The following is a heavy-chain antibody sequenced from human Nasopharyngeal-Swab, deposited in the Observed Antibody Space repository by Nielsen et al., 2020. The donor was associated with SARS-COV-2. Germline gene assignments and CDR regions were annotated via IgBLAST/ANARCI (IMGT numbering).Heavy chain of an antibody. Sequence: GEPLKISCAASGFTFSSCEMNWVRQAPGKGLEWVAVISYDGSNKYYADSVKGRFTISRDNSKNTLYLQMNSLRAEDTAVYYCAKWDPFSGGYSSSWYPVGGFDYWGQGTLVTVSS. V-gene: IGHV3-30*18. J-gene: IGHJ4*02. D-gene: IGHD6-13*01. CDR3: AKWDPFSGGYSSSWYPVGGFDY. CDR1: GFTFSSCE. CDR2: ISYDGSNK.